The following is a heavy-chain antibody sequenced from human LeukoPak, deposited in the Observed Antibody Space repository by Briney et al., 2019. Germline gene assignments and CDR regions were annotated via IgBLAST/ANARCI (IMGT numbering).Heavy chain of an antibody. CDR2: INADGGTT. V-gene: IGHV3-74*01. CDR3: AREILTGSSY. Sequence: SGGSLRLSCAASGFTFSTYWMHWVRQAPGKGLVWVARINADGGTTSYAAPVKGRFTISRDNAKNTLYLQMNSLRAEDTAVYYCAREILTGSSYWGQGTLVTVSS. J-gene: IGHJ4*02. CDR1: GFTFSTYW. D-gene: IGHD3-9*01.